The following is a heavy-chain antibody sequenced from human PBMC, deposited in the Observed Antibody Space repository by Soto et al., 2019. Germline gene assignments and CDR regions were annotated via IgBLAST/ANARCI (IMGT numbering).Heavy chain of an antibody. CDR2: INSGGST. D-gene: IGHD1-26*01. V-gene: IGHV3-53*01. J-gene: IGHJ4*02. CDR1: GFTVSSHY. CDR3: ARDPIPSGSYLDY. Sequence: GGSLRLSCAPSGFTVSSHYMSWVRQAPGKGLEWVSVINSGGSTYYADSVKGRFTISRDHSRNTLYLQMNSLRVEDTAVYYCARDPIPSGSYLDYWGQGTLVTVSS.